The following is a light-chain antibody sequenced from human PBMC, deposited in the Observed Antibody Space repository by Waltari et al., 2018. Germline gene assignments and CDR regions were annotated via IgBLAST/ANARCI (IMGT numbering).Light chain of an antibody. CDR3: CSYAGITTLVL. CDR2: EVS. CDR1: SSVVWHYNL. J-gene: IGLJ2*01. V-gene: IGLV2-23*02. Sequence: QSALIQHASVSGSPGQSITIPCTGTSSVVWHYNLVPWYQQHPGEAPKLMIFEVSQRPSGVSNRFSGSKSGNTASLTISGLQAEDEADYYCCSYAGITTLVLFGGGTKLTVL.